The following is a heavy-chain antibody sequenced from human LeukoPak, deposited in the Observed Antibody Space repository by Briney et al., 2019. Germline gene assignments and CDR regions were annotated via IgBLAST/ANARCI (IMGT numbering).Heavy chain of an antibody. CDR3: AISPVYYDILTGYYKASPLDY. V-gene: IGHV7-4-1*02. CDR2: INTNTENP. D-gene: IGHD3-9*01. CDR1: LYTFTNYV. Sequence: GSVNVSRQSSLYTFTNYVMHWVRQPRGRGVEWVGWINTNTENPTYAQGFTGRFVFYFDTSVSTAYLQISSLKADDTAVYYCAISPVYYDILTGYYKASPLDYWGQGTLVTVSS. J-gene: IGHJ4*02.